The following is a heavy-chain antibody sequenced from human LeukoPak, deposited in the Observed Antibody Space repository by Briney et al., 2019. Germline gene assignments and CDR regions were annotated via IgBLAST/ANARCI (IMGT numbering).Heavy chain of an antibody. V-gene: IGHV4-59*01. CDR1: GGSISNYY. CDR2: IYYSGST. D-gene: IGHD6-19*01. J-gene: IGHJ5*02. Sequence: PSETLSLTCTVSGGSISNYYWSWIRQPPGKGLEWIGYIYYSGSTNYNPSLKSRVTISVDTSKNQFSLKLRSVTAADTAVYYCAKASGYSSGWYVSRDNWFDPWGQGTLVTVSS. CDR3: AKASGYSSGWYVSRDNWFDP.